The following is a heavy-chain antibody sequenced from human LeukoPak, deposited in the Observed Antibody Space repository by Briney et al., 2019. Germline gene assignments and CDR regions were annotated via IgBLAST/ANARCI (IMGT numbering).Heavy chain of an antibody. CDR3: ARASIAARHWFDP. D-gene: IGHD6-6*01. J-gene: IGHJ5*02. CDR2: IIPILGIA. CDR1: GGTFSSYT. Sequence: SVKVSCKASGGTFSSYTISWVRQAPGRGLEWMGRIIPILGIANYAQKFQGRVTITADKSTSTAYMELSSLRSEDTAVYYCARASIAARHWFDPWGQGTLVTVSS. V-gene: IGHV1-69*02.